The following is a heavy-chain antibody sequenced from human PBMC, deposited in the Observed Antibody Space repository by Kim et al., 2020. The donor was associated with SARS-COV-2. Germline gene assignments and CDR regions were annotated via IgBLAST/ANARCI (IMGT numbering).Heavy chain of an antibody. V-gene: IGHV1-24*01. Sequence: AQKFQGRVTMTEDTSTDTAYMELSSLRSEDTAVYYCAIVLLWFGEFFFDYWGQGTLVTVSS. J-gene: IGHJ4*02. D-gene: IGHD3-10*01. CDR3: AIVLLWFGEFFFDY.